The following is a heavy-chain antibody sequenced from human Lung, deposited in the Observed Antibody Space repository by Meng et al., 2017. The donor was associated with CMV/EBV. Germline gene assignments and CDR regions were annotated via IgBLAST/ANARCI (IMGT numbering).Heavy chain of an antibody. Sequence: QTXSLTXXIPGDSVSSNSVAWNWIRQSPSRGLEWLGRTYYRSKWYNDYAVSVKSRITINPDTSENQFSLQLKSVTPEDTAVYYCARGYSHRFDYWGQGTVVTVSS. V-gene: IGHV6-1*01. D-gene: IGHD1-1*01. CDR1: GDSVSSNSVA. CDR2: TYYRSKWYN. J-gene: IGHJ4*02. CDR3: ARGYSHRFDY.